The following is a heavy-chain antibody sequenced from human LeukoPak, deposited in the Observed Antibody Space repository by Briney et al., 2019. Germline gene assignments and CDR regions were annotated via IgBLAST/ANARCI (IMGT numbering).Heavy chain of an antibody. CDR3: ARDSAGNDY. Sequence: GGSLRLSCAACGFSFSTYWMSWVRQAPGKGLEWVANIKQDGSEKYYVDSVKGRFTISRDNAKNSLYLQMDSLRAEDTAMYYCARDSAGNDYWGQGTLVTVSS. J-gene: IGHJ4*02. D-gene: IGHD6-13*01. CDR1: GFSFSTYW. V-gene: IGHV3-7*01. CDR2: IKQDGSEK.